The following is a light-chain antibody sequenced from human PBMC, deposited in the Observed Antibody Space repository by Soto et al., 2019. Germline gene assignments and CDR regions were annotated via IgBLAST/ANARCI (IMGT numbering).Light chain of an antibody. CDR2: GAS. V-gene: IGKV3-20*01. CDR1: QSVSSSY. Sequence: EIVLTQSPGTLSLSPVERATLSCRASQSVSSSYLAWYQQKPGQAPRLLIYGASSRATGIPDRFSGSGSGTEFNLTISSLQSEDFGVYNCQQYNNWPLTFGGGTKVDIK. CDR3: QQYNNWPLT. J-gene: IGKJ4*01.